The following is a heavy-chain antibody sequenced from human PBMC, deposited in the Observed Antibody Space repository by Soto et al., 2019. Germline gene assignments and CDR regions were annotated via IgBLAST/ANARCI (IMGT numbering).Heavy chain of an antibody. V-gene: IGHV3-23*01. CDR1: GFTFSSYA. D-gene: IGHD5-18*01. CDR2: ISGSGGST. J-gene: IGHJ4*02. Sequence: EVQLLESGGGLVQPGGSLRLSCAASGFTFSSYAMSWVRQAPGKGLEWVSAISGSGGSTYYADSVKGRFTISRDNSKNTLYLQMKCLRAEDTAVYYCAKDRGYSYGSAGGYYFDYWGQGTLVTVSS. CDR3: AKDRGYSYGSAGGYYFDY.